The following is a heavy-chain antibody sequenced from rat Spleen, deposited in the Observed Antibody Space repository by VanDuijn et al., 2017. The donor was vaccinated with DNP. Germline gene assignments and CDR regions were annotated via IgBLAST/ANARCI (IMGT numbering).Heavy chain of an antibody. J-gene: IGHJ3*01. CDR3: ARLDYDGYYLRGFGY. D-gene: IGHD1-12*03. CDR2: INSAGST. Sequence: EVQLQESGPGLVKPSQSLSLTCSVTGYSITSSYRWNWIRKFPGNKLEWMGYINSAGSTNSNPSLKSRISITRDTSKNQFFLQLNSVTTEDTATYYCARLDYDGYYLRGFGYWGQGTLVTVSS. CDR1: GYSITSSYR. V-gene: IGHV3-3*01.